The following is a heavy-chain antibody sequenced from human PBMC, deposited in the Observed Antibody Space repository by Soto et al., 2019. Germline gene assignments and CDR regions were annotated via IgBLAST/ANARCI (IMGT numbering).Heavy chain of an antibody. Sequence: GGSLRLSCAASGFTFSSYWMYWVRQAPGKGLVWVSRINRDGSSTSYADSVKGRFTISRDNAKNTVYMQMNSLRAEDTAVYYCARDYCSGGRCHDAIDIWGQGTMVTVSS. V-gene: IGHV3-74*01. CDR1: GFTFSSYW. CDR3: ARDYCSGGRCHDAIDI. CDR2: INRDGSST. J-gene: IGHJ3*02. D-gene: IGHD2-15*01.